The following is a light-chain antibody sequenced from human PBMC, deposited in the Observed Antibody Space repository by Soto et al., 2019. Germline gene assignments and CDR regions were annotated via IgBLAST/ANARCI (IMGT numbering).Light chain of an antibody. CDR2: DVN. CDR1: SSDVGGYDY. CDR3: SSYTSSNTEV. J-gene: IGLJ2*01. Sequence: QSVLTQPASVSGSPGQSITISCTGTSSDVGGYDYVSWYQQHPGKVPKLMIYDVNNRPSGVSNRFSGSKSGNTASLTISWLLAEDEADYYCSSYTSSNTEVFGTGTKVTVL. V-gene: IGLV2-14*01.